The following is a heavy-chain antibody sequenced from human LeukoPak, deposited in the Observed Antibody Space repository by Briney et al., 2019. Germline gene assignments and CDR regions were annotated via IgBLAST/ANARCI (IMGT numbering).Heavy chain of an antibody. Sequence: PSETLSLTCTVSGGSISSSSYYWGWIRQPPGKGLEWIGSIYYSGSTYYNPSVKSRFTISVDTSKNQFSLKLSSVTAADTAVYYCARLLYCSSTSCLYYFDYWGQGTLVTVSS. CDR3: ARLLYCSSTSCLYYFDY. CDR1: GGSISSSSYY. V-gene: IGHV4-39*01. D-gene: IGHD2-2*01. J-gene: IGHJ4*02. CDR2: IYYSGST.